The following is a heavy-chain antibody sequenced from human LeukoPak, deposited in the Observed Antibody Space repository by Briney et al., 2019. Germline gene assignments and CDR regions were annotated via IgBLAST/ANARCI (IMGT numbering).Heavy chain of an antibody. V-gene: IGHV5-51*01. CDR2: IYPGDSDT. CDR1: GYSFTSYW. CDR3: ARYLMYSRQMYYYYYMDV. Sequence: GESLKISCKGSGYSFTSYWIGWVRQMPGKGLEWMGIIYPGDSDTRYSPSFQGQVTISADKSISTAYLQWSSLKASDTAMYYCARYLMYSRQMYYYYYMDVWGKGTTVTVSS. D-gene: IGHD6-13*01. J-gene: IGHJ6*03.